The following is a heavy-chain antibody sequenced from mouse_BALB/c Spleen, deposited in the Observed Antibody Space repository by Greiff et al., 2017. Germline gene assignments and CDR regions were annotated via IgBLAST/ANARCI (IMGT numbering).Heavy chain of an antibody. CDR1: GFSLTSYG. D-gene: IGHD2-2*01. CDR3: ARIYYGDDVGGGGGASWFAY. Sequence: VMLVESGPGLVAPSQSLSITCTVSGFSLTSYGVHWVRQPPGKGLEWLGVIWAGGSTNYNSALMFRLSISKDNSKSQVFLKMNCQQTDDTAMNCWARIYYGDDVGGGGGASWFAYGGQGTLVTVSA. V-gene: IGHV2-9*02. CDR2: IWAGGST. J-gene: IGHJ3*01.